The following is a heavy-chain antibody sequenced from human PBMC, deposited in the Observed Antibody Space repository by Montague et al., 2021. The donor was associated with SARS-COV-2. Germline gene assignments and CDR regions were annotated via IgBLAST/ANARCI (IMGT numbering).Heavy chain of an antibody. V-gene: IGHV5-51*01. CDR1: GYSFTSYW. CDR2: IYPGDSDT. D-gene: IGHD2-15*01. J-gene: IGHJ4*02. Sequence: QSGAEVKKPGESLTISCKGSGYSFTSYWIDWVRQMPGKGLEWMGIIYPGDSDTRYSPSFHGQVTISADKSISTAYLQWGSLKASDTAMYYCARHPRYCSGGSCSSGGEFDYWGQGTLVTVSS. CDR3: ARHPRYCSGGSCSSGGEFDY.